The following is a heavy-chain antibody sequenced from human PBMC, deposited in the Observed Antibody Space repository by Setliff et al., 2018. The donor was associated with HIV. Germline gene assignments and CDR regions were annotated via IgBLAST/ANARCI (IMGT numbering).Heavy chain of an antibody. CDR1: GYTFTSYD. CDR2: MNPNSGNT. D-gene: IGHD6-19*01. Sequence: GASVKVSCKASGYTFTSYDINWVRQATGQGLEWMGWMNPNSGNTGYAQKFQGRVTMTRNTSISTAYMELSRLRSDDTVVYYCARLGSGWSDSYYYAMDIWGQGTTVTVSS. J-gene: IGHJ6*02. V-gene: IGHV1-8*01. CDR3: ARLGSGWSDSYYYAMDI.